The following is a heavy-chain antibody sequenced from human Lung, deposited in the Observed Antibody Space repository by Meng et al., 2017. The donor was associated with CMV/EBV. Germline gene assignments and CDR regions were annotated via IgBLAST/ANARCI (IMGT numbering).Heavy chain of an antibody. CDR1: GYTFSSYS. CDR3: VKGWQNLWDY. CDR2: ISGSGGST. V-gene: IGHV3-23*01. J-gene: IGHJ4*02. D-gene: IGHD1-14*01. Sequence: GESXKISCRASGYTFSSYSMSWVRQAPGKGLEWVSSISGSGGSTYSADSVKGRLTISRDNSESTLYLQMNSLTAEDTAIYYCVKGWQNLWDYWGQGTLVTVSS.